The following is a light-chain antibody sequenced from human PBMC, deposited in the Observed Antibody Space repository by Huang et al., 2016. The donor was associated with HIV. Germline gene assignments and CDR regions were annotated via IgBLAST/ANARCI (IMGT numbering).Light chain of an antibody. CDR3: QQYYSVPRT. CDR1: PSVLSSSNDKNY. J-gene: IGKJ1*01. CDR2: WAS. Sequence: DIVMTQSPDSLAVSLGERATINCSSSPSVLSSSNDKNYLTWYQQKPGQPPKLLIYWASTRESGVPERFSGSGSGKHFTLTIASLQAEDVAVYYCQQYYSVPRTFGQGTKVEIK. V-gene: IGKV4-1*01.